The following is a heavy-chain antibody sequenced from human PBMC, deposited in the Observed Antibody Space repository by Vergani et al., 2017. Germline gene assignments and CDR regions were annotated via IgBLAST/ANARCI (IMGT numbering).Heavy chain of an antibody. CDR1: GFTFSSYE. J-gene: IGHJ4*02. Sequence: EVQLVESGGGLVQPGGSLRLSCAASGFTFSSYEMNWVRQAPGKGVEWVSYISSSGSTIYYADSVKGRFTISRDNAKNSLYLQMNSLRAEDTAVYYCARGGYYDSSGYYRPDYWGQGTLVTVSS. CDR3: ARGGYYDSSGYYRPDY. V-gene: IGHV3-48*03. CDR2: ISSSGSTI. D-gene: IGHD3-22*01.